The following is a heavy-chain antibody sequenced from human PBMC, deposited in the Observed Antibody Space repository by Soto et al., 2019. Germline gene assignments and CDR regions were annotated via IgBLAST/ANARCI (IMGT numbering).Heavy chain of an antibody. J-gene: IGHJ4*02. D-gene: IGHD4-17*01. Sequence: PSETLSLTCTVSGGSISSSSNHWGWIRQPPGKGLEWSGNIYYSENTYYNPSLKSRVTISVDTSKNQFSLRLTSVTAADTAVYYCATHPPYGPLDHWGQGTQVTVSS. CDR2: IYYSENT. CDR1: GGSISSSSNH. CDR3: ATHPPYGPLDH. V-gene: IGHV4-39*01.